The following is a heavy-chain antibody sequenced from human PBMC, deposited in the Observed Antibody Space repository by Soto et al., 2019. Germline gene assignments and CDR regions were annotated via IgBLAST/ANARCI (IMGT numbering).Heavy chain of an antibody. CDR3: AKNQGVELVPLATVDWFDP. J-gene: IGHJ5*02. V-gene: IGHV3-23*01. CDR1: CFIFENFG. D-gene: IGHD1-26*01. Sequence: GSLRLSCAASCFIFENFGMSWVRQAPGKGLEWISSISGSGFKKYYAGSVKGRFTISRDNSKSTVYLELNNLSAEDTAVYHCAKNQGVELVPLATVDWFDPWGQGSVVTVSS. CDR2: ISGSGFKK.